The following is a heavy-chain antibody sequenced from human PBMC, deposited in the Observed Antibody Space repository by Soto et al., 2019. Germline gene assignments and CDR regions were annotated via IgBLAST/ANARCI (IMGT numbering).Heavy chain of an antibody. CDR2: ISTFNGKT. J-gene: IGHJ4*02. CDR3: ARGASGDY. Sequence: QVQLVQSGAEVQKPGASVNVSCKISGYTFNTYGISWVRQAPGQGLEWVGWISTFNGKTNYAQKLQSRVTMTTDTSTSTAYMELRRLRADETAVYYCARGASGDYWGQGTLVTVSS. V-gene: IGHV1-18*01. CDR1: GYTFNTYG.